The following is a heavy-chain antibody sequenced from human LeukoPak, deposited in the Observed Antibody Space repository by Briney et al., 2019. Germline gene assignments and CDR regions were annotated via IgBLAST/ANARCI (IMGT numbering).Heavy chain of an antibody. D-gene: IGHD2-2*01. CDR1: GGTFSSYA. V-gene: IGHV1-69*13. J-gene: IGHJ4*02. Sequence: ASVKVSCKASGGTFSSYAISWVRQAPGQGLEWMGGIIPIFGTANYAQKFQGRVTITADESTSTAYMELSSLRSEDTAVYYCALQGRYCSSTSCPFDYWGQGTLVAVSS. CDR3: ALQGRYCSSTSCPFDY. CDR2: IIPIFGTA.